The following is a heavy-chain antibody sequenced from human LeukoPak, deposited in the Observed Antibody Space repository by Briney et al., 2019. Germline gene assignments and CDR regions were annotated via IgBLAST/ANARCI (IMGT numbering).Heavy chain of an antibody. D-gene: IGHD2-8*01. CDR2: IYYSGST. J-gene: IGHJ6*02. CDR3: ARMAQPTQWGYYYGMDV. Sequence: GSLRLSCEASGFSFANHWMTWVRQAPGKGLEWIGYIYYSGSTNYNPSLKSRVTISVDTSKNQFSLKLSSVTAADTAVYYCARMAQPTQWGYYYGMDVWGQGTTVTVSS. CDR1: GFSFANHW. V-gene: IGHV4-59*11.